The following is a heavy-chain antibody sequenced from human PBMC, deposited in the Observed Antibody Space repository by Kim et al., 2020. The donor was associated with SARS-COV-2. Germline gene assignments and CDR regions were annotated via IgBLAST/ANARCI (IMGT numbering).Heavy chain of an antibody. D-gene: IGHD3-9*01. V-gene: IGHV3-11*06. Sequence: SVKCRVTISRDNAKNSLYLQMNSLRAEDTAVYYCARAAYILTGYYDAFDIWGQGTMVTVSS. CDR3: ARAAYILTGYYDAFDI. J-gene: IGHJ3*02.